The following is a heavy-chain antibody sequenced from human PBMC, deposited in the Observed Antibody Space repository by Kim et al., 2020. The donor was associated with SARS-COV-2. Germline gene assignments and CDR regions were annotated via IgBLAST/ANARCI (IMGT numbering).Heavy chain of an antibody. J-gene: IGHJ6*02. D-gene: IGHD3-10*01. CDR1: GYTFTTYG. V-gene: IGHV7-4-1*02. Sequence: ASVKVSCKASGYTFTTYGMNWVRQAPGQGLEWMGWINTNTGNPTYAQGFTGRFVFSLDTSVSTAYLHISSLKAEDTAVFYCARRFGSIPMDVWGQGTTVTVSS. CDR2: INTNTGNP. CDR3: ARRFGSIPMDV.